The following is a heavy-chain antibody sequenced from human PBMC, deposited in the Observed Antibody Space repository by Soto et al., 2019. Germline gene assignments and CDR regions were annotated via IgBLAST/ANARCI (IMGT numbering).Heavy chain of an antibody. Sequence: QVQLVESGGGVVQPGRSLRLSCAASGFTFSSYGMHWVRQAPGKGLEWVAVISYDGSNKYYADSVKGRFTIYRDNSKNTLYLKMNSLRAEDTAVYYCAKPIYGSGSYSQLWYFDLWGRGTLVTVSS. CDR1: GFTFSSYG. CDR3: AKPIYGSGSYSQLWYFDL. CDR2: ISYDGSNK. V-gene: IGHV3-30*18. J-gene: IGHJ2*01. D-gene: IGHD3-10*01.